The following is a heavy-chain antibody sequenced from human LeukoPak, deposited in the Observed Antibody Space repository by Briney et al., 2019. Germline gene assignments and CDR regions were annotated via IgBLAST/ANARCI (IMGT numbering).Heavy chain of an antibody. CDR3: AKHSDIAYDSSGYYPSFDY. CDR2: IRYDGSNK. J-gene: IGHJ4*02. Sequence: TGGSLRLSCAASGFTFSSYGMHWVRQAPGKGLEWVAFIRYDGSNKYYADSVKGRFTISRDNSKNTLYLQMNSLRAEDTAVYYCAKHSDIAYDSSGYYPSFDYWGQGTLVTVSS. V-gene: IGHV3-30*02. D-gene: IGHD3-22*01. CDR1: GFTFSSYG.